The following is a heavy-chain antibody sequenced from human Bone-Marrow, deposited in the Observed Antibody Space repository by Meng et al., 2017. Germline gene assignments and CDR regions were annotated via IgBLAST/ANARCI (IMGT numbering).Heavy chain of an antibody. CDR2: TYYRSKWYN. Sequence: LRLSCAISGDSVSRNSAAWNWIRQSPSRGLEWLGRTYYRSKWYNDYAVSVKSRITINPDTSKNQFSLQLNSVTPEDTAVYYCARDGRPHSRGWYSVGSSYFDYWGQGTLVTVSS. D-gene: IGHD6-19*01. J-gene: IGHJ4*02. V-gene: IGHV6-1*01. CDR1: GDSVSRNSAA. CDR3: ARDGRPHSRGWYSVGSSYFDY.